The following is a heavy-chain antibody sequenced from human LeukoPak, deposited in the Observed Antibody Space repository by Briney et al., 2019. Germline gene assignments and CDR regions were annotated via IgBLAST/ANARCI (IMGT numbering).Heavy chain of an antibody. CDR2: ISREGSIK. Sequence: LPGGSLRLSCAASGFILSSYDMHWVRQPPGKGLEWLAVISREGSIKYHADSVRGRFTISRDNSHNTLYLQMNSLRAEDTAVYYCARHFTTGGIDHWGQGNLVTVSS. V-gene: IGHV3-30-3*01. CDR3: ARHFTTGGIDH. J-gene: IGHJ4*02. CDR1: GFILSSYD. D-gene: IGHD2-8*02.